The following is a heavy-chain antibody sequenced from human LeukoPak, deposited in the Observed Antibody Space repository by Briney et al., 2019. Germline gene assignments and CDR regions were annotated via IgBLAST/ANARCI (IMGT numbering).Heavy chain of an antibody. CDR1: GFTFSSSS. D-gene: IGHD1-14*01. Sequence: GGSLRLSCAASGFTFSSSSMNWVRQAPEKGLEWVSYISTSGGTIYYADSVKGRFTISRDTSKNTLYLQMNSLRSEDTAVYYCARGGNEYYYYGMDVWGQGTTVTVSS. J-gene: IGHJ6*02. V-gene: IGHV3-48*01. CDR2: ISTSGGTI. CDR3: ARGGNEYYYYGMDV.